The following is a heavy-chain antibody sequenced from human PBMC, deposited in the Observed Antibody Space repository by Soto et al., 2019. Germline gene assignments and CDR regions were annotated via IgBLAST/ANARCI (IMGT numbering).Heavy chain of an antibody. CDR3: VRDHLWAFDI. CDR2: INLTSSTT. V-gene: IGHV3-48*02. J-gene: IGHJ3*02. CDR1: GFTFSSYS. D-gene: IGHD3-10*01. Sequence: GGSLRLSCAASGFTFSSYSLNWVRQAPGKGLEWVSYINLTSSTTYYADSVKGRFTISRDDAKNSLYLQMNSLRDEDTAVYYCVRDHLWAFDIWGQGTMVTVSS.